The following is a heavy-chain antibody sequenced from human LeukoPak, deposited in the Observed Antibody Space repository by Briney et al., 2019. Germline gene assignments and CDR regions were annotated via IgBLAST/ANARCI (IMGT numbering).Heavy chain of an antibody. CDR3: AREKSEGGPYYFDP. V-gene: IGHV4-34*01. CDR2: INHSGST. J-gene: IGHJ4*02. CDR1: GGSFSGYS. Sequence: SETLSLTCAVYGGSFSGYSWSWIRQPPGKGLEWIGEINHSGSTNYNPSLKSRVTISVDTSKNQFSLKLSSVTAADTAVYYCAREKSEGGPYYFDPWGQGTLVTVSS. D-gene: IGHD1-26*01.